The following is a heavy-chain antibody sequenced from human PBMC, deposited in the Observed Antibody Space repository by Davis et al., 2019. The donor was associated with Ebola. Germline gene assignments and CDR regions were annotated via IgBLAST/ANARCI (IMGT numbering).Heavy chain of an antibody. CDR3: ARAGSRVGPFLL. CDR2: IYTSGST. Sequence: PSETLSLTCTVSGGSISSYYWSWIRQPAGKGLEWIGRIYTSGSTNYNPSLKSRVSVPLDASRSQISLEVNSVTAADTAVYYCARAGSRVGPFLLWGQGTLVTVSS. CDR1: GGSISSYY. V-gene: IGHV4-4*07. D-gene: IGHD1-26*01. J-gene: IGHJ4*02.